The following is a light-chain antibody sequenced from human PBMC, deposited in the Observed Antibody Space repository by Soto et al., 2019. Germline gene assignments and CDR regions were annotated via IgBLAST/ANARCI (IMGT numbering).Light chain of an antibody. J-gene: IGLJ2*01. V-gene: IGLV2-14*01. CDR2: EVR. Sequence: QSVLTQPASVSGSPGQSITISCTGTSSDVGSYNYVSWYQQHPGKAPKLMIYEVRNRPSGVSDRFSGSKSGKTASLTLFGLQAEDEADYYCSSYTTSTNQVFGGGTKLTVL. CDR3: SSYTTSTNQV. CDR1: SSDVGSYNY.